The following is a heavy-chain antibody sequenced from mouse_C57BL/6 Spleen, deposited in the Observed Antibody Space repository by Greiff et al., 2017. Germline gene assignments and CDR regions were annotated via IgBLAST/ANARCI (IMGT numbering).Heavy chain of an antibody. CDR3: SRSDYYGSCRSWFAY. J-gene: IGHJ3*01. D-gene: IGHD1-1*01. CDR2: INPGSGGT. V-gene: IGHV1-54*01. Sequence: QVQLQQSGAELVRPGTSVKVSCKASGYAFTNYLIEWVKQRPGQGLEWIGVINPGSGGTNYNEKFKGKATLTADQSSSTAYMQLSCLTSEDSAVYFCSRSDYYGSCRSWFAYWGQGTLVTVSA. CDR1: GYAFTNYL.